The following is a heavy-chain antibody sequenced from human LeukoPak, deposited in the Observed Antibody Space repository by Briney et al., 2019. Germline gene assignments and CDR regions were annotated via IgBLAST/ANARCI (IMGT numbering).Heavy chain of an antibody. Sequence: GGSLRLSCAASGFTFSSHWMHWVRQAPGKGLVWVSRINREGSSTSYADSVKGRFTISRDNAKNTLYLQMNSLRAEDTAVYYCASSSSGPLYAFDIWGQGTMVTVSS. CDR3: ASSSSGPLYAFDI. D-gene: IGHD3-22*01. V-gene: IGHV3-74*01. CDR1: GFTFSSHW. CDR2: INREGSST. J-gene: IGHJ3*02.